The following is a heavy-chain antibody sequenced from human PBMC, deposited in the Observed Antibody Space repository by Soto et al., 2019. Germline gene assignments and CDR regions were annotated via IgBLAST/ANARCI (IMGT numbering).Heavy chain of an antibody. CDR3: ARLSYRDDFWIENWFDP. CDR1: GGSISSSSYY. J-gene: IGHJ5*02. CDR2: IYYSGST. D-gene: IGHD3-3*01. V-gene: IGHV4-39*01. Sequence: PSETLSLTCTVSGGSISSSSYYWGWIRQPPGKGLEWIGSIYYSGSTYYNTSLKSRVTISVDTSKNQFSLKLSSVTAADTAVYYCARLSYRDDFWIENWFDPWGQGTLVTVSS.